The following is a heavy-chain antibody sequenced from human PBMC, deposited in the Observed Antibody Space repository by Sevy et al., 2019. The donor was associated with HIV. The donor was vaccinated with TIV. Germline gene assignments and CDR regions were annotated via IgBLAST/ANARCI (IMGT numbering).Heavy chain of an antibody. CDR1: GFSFSAYA. CDR2: LNSNGDTT. D-gene: IGHD6-6*01. CDR3: LKSNRSIFDY. V-gene: IGHV3-64D*06. J-gene: IGHJ4*02. Sequence: GGSLRLSCSASGFSFSAYAMHWVRQAAGKGLEYVSALNSNGDTTYYADSVKGRFTISRDNSKNTLYLQMSSLRPEDTAVYYCLKSNRSIFDYWGQGTLVTVSS.